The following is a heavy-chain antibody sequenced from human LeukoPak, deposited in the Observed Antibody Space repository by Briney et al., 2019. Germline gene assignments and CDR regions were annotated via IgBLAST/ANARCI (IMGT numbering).Heavy chain of an antibody. CDR1: GFTFTSSA. CDR3: AADFDGSGIFESFVY. D-gene: IGHD3-10*01. CDR2: IEDGSGNT. Sequence: GASVKVSCKASGFTFTSSAVQWVRQARGQRLEWIGSIEDGSGNTNYAQNVQERFTISRDISRNTLYLHLNSLRSQDIAVYYCAADFDGSGIFESFVYWGQGTLVTVSS. V-gene: IGHV1-58*01. J-gene: IGHJ4*02.